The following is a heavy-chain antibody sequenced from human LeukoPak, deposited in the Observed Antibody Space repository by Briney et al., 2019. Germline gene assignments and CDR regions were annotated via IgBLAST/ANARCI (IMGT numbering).Heavy chain of an antibody. CDR3: ARHGVGGSGSYSRY. V-gene: IGHV5-51*01. CDR1: GYIFTTYW. D-gene: IGHD1-26*01. CDR2: IYPGDSDT. Sequence: GESLKISCKGSGYIFTTYWIGWVRQMPGKGLEWMGIIYPGDSDTTYSPAFQGQVTISVDKSVNTAYLQWSSLKPSDTAVYYCARHGVGGSGSYSRYWGQGTLVTVSS. J-gene: IGHJ4*02.